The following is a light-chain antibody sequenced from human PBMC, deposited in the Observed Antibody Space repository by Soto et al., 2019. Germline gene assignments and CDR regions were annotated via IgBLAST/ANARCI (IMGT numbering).Light chain of an antibody. CDR3: HQSYSTPTWT. CDR2: AAS. J-gene: IGKJ1*01. V-gene: IGKV1-39*01. Sequence: DIQMTQSPSSLSASVGDRVTITCRASQSISSYLNWYQQKPGKAPQLLIYAASSLQSGVPSRFSGSGSGTDSTLTISSLQPEDFATYYCHQSYSTPTWTFGQGTKVEIK. CDR1: QSISSY.